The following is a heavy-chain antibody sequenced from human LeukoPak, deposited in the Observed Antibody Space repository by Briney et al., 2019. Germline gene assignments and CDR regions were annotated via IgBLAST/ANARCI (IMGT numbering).Heavy chain of an antibody. V-gene: IGHV3-33*06. CDR1: GFTFSSYG. D-gene: IGHD2-2*01. Sequence: PGGSLRLSCAASGFTFSSYGMHWVSQAPGKGLEWVAVIWYDGSNKYYADSVKGRFTISRDNSKNTLYLQMNSLRAEDTAVYYCAKDLAYSSTSLDYWGQGTLVTVSS. J-gene: IGHJ4*02. CDR3: AKDLAYSSTSLDY. CDR2: IWYDGSNK.